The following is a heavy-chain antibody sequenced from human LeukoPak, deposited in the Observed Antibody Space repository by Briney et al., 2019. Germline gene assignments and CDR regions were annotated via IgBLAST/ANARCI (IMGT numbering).Heavy chain of an antibody. D-gene: IGHD6-6*01. CDR3: AVPNSSSNGMDV. V-gene: IGHV1-2*06. J-gene: IGHJ6*02. Sequence: ASVKVSCKASGYTFTGYYMHWVRQAPGQGLEWMGRINPNSGGTNYAQKFQGRVTMTRDMSISTAYMELSRMRSDDTAVYYCAVPNSSSNGMDVWGQGTTVTVSS. CDR1: GYTFTGYY. CDR2: INPNSGGT.